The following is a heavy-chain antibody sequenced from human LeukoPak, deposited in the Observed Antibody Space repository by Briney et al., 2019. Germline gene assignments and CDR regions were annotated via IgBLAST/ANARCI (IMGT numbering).Heavy chain of an antibody. Sequence: NTGGSLRLSCAASGFTFSSYSVNWVRQAPGKGLEWVSSISSSSSYIYYADSVKGRFTISRDNAKNSLYLQMNSLRAEDTAVYYCARSSSGWYFDYWGQGTLVTVSS. CDR1: GFTFSSYS. J-gene: IGHJ4*02. D-gene: IGHD6-19*01. CDR2: ISSSSSYI. V-gene: IGHV3-21*01. CDR3: ARSSSGWYFDY.